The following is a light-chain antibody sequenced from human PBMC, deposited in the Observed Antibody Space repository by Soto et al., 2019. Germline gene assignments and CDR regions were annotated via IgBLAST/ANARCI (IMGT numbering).Light chain of an antibody. Sequence: SVLTQPPSASGTPGQRVTISCSGSSSNIGSNSVSWYQNLPGTAPKLLIYRNNQRPSGVPDRFSGSTSGTSASLAISGLRSEDEADYYCPAWDDSLSGHYVFGTGTKVTVL. CDR1: SSNIGSNS. J-gene: IGLJ1*01. CDR2: RNN. V-gene: IGLV1-47*01. CDR3: PAWDDSLSGHYV.